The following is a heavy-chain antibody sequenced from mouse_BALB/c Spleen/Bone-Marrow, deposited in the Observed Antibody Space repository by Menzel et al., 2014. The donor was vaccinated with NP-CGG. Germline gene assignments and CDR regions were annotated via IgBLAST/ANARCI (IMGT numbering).Heavy chain of an antibody. V-gene: IGHV5-12-2*01. CDR1: GFTFSSYT. J-gene: IGHJ3*01. D-gene: IGHD1-1*01. CDR2: ISNGGGST. Sequence: EVKLMESGGGLVQPGGSLKLSCAASGFTFSSYTMSWVRQTPEKRLEWVAYISNGGGSTYYPDTVKGRFTISRDNATSDLYLKMSTLKSEDMAMYYCATRIYYYGGGCAYWGQGTLVTVSA. CDR3: ATRIYYYGGGCAY.